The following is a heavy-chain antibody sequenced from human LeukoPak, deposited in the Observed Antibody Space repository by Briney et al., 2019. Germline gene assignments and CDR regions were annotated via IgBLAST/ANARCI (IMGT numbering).Heavy chain of an antibody. Sequence: SETLSLTCTVSGGSISSSSYYWGWIRQPPGKGLEWIGSIYYSGGTYYNPSLKSRVTISVDTSKNQFSLKLSSVTAADTAVYYCARESLLLWFGEGGNWFDPWGQGTLVTVSS. D-gene: IGHD3-10*01. CDR1: GGSISSSSYY. J-gene: IGHJ5*02. CDR2: IYYSGGT. CDR3: ARESLLLWFGEGGNWFDP. V-gene: IGHV4-39*07.